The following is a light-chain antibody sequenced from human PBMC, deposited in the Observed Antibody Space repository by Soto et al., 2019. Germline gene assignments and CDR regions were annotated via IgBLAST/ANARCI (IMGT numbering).Light chain of an antibody. Sequence: QSVLTQPPSLSVAPGQRVTISCTGSSSNIGAGYDVHWYQQLPGTALKLLIYGNSNRPSGVPDRFSGSKSGTSASLAITGLQAEDEADYYCQSGDVFGTGTKLTVL. CDR2: GNS. J-gene: IGLJ1*01. CDR3: QSGDV. V-gene: IGLV1-40*01. CDR1: SSNIGAGYD.